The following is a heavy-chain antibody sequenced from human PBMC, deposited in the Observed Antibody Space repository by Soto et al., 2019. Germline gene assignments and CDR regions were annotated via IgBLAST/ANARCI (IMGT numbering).Heavy chain of an antibody. CDR2: IYYIGTT. Sequence: SENRPLPWTVSGGFIKRGSYFWGRIRRAQGKGLGGIGSIYYIGTTPNTPSLTSRVTISVDTSKNDFSLKLSSLTAADTAVYYCARHDKSADYWIVPWRQGTLVTVPS. J-gene: IGHJ5*02. CDR3: ARHDKSADYWIVP. V-gene: IGHV4-39*01. CDR1: GGFIKRGSYF.